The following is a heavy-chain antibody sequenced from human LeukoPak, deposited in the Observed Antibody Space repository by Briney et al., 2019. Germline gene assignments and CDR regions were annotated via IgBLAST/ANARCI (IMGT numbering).Heavy chain of an antibody. Sequence: PSETLSLTCTVSGGSISSYYWSWIRQPPGKGLEWIGYIYYNGNTNYNPSLKSRVTISVATSKNQLSLKLSSVTAADTAVYYCARDLGSGWYNFFDYWGQGTLVTVSS. CDR3: ARDLGSGWYNFFDY. J-gene: IGHJ4*02. CDR1: GGSISSYY. V-gene: IGHV4-59*01. D-gene: IGHD6-19*01. CDR2: IYYNGNT.